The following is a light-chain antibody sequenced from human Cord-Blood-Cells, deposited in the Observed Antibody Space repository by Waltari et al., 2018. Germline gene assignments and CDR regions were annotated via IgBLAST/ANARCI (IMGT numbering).Light chain of an antibody. Sequence: QSVLTQPPSASGTPGQRVTISCSGSSSNIGSNYVYWYQQLPGTVPKLLIYRNNQRPSGVPDRFSGSKSGTSASLAISGLRSEDEADYYCAAWYDSLSGVVFGGGTKLTVL. V-gene: IGLV1-47*01. CDR1: SSNIGSNY. CDR3: AAWYDSLSGVV. J-gene: IGLJ2*01. CDR2: RNN.